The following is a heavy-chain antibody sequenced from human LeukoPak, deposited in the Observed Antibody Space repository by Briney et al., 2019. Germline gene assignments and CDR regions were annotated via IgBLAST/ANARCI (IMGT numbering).Heavy chain of an antibody. D-gene: IGHD3-22*01. CDR3: ARDSVSRDSSGYTDY. CDR1: GFTFSDYY. Sequence: GGSLRLSCAASGFTFSDYYMSWIRQAPGKGLKWVSYISSSGSTIYYADSVKGRFTISRDNAKNPLYLQMNSLRAEDTAVYYCARDSVSRDSSGYTDYWGQGTLVTVSS. CDR2: ISSSGSTI. V-gene: IGHV3-11*01. J-gene: IGHJ4*02.